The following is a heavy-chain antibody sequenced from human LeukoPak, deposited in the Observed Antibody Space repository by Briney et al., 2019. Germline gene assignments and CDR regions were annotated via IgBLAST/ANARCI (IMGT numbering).Heavy chain of an antibody. CDR2: ISGSGGST. CDR1: GFTFDDYG. D-gene: IGHD2-2*01. Sequence: GALRLSCAASGFTFDDYGMSWVRQAPGKGLEWVSAISGSGGSTYYADSVKGRFTISRDNSKNTLYLQMNSLRAEDTAVYYCTKVAGRGYCSSTSCSSRWFDPWGQGTLVTVSS. J-gene: IGHJ5*02. CDR3: TKVAGRGYCSSTSCSSRWFDP. V-gene: IGHV3-23*01.